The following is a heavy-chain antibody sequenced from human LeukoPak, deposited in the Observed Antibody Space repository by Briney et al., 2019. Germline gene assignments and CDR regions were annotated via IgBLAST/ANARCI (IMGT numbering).Heavy chain of an antibody. CDR2: INGRGSST. Sequence: GGSLRLSCAASGFAFSSYTMNWFRQAPGEGLEWVSAINGRGSSTYYPHSMKGRLTISRDNSKNTLYLQMNSLRAEDTAVYYCARGSSRAASKRFGMDVWGQGTTVTVSS. CDR3: ARGSSRAASKRFGMDV. J-gene: IGHJ6*02. CDR1: GFAFSSYT. V-gene: IGHV3-23*01. D-gene: IGHD6-6*01.